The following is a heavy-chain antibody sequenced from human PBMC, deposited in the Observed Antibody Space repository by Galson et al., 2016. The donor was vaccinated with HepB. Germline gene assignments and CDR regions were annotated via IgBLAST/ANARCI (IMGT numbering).Heavy chain of an antibody. CDR3: ARSGWTGNFDY. Sequence: SLRLSCAASGFTVSSNYMNWVRQAPGKGLEWVSVIYRGDSTYYADSLKGRFTISRDNAKNSLYLQVNSLRAEDTGVYYCARSGWTGNFDYWGQGTLVTVSS. V-gene: IGHV3-66*01. D-gene: IGHD3/OR15-3a*01. CDR2: IYRGDST. CDR1: GFTVSSNY. J-gene: IGHJ4*02.